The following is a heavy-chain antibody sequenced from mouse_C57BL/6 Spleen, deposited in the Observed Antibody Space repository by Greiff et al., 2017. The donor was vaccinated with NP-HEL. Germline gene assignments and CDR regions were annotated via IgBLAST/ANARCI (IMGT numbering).Heavy chain of an antibody. V-gene: IGHV1-52*01. J-gene: IGHJ3*01. Sequence: QVQLQQPGAELVRPGSSVKLSCKASGYTFTSYWMHWVKQRPIQGLEWIGNIDPSDSETHYNQKFKDKATLTVDKSSSTAYMQLSSLTSEDSAVYYCARMRDYDGFAYWGQGTLVTVSA. CDR2: IDPSDSET. CDR3: ARMRDYDGFAY. D-gene: IGHD2-4*01. CDR1: GYTFTSYW.